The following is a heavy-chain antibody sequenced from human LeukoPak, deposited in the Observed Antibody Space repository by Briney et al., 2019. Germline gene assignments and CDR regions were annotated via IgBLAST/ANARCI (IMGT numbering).Heavy chain of an antibody. CDR3: ARDPDYGGNSVGCDAFDI. CDR1: GDSVSSNSAA. Sequence: SQTLSLTCAISGDSVSSNSAAWNWVRQSPSRGLEWLGRTYYRSKWYNDYAVSVKSRITINPDTSRNQFSLLLNSVTPEDTAVYYCARDPDYGGNSVGCDAFDIWGQGTMVTVFS. D-gene: IGHD4-23*01. J-gene: IGHJ3*02. CDR2: TYYRSKWYN. V-gene: IGHV6-1*01.